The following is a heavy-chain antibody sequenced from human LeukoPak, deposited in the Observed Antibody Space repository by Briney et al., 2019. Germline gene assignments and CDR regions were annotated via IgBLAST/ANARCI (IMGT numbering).Heavy chain of an antibody. CDR2: ISHSGST. Sequence: SETLSLTCAVYGGSFSGYYWSWIRQPPGKGLEWIGEISHSGSTNYNPSLKSRVTISVDTSKNQFSLKLSSVTAADTAVYYCARGLSKQNPLIRITMIPFDYWGQGTLVTVSS. J-gene: IGHJ4*02. V-gene: IGHV4-34*01. CDR1: GGSFSGYY. D-gene: IGHD3-22*01. CDR3: ARGLSKQNPLIRITMIPFDY.